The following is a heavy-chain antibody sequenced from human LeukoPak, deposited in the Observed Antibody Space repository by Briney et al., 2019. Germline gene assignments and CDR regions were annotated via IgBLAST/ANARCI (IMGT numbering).Heavy chain of an antibody. Sequence: GASVTVSCKASGGTFSSYAISWVRQAPGQGLEWMGGIIPIFGTANYAQKFQGRVTITADESTSTAYMELSSLRSEDTAVYYCAGIAAAGTGFDYWGQGTLVTVSS. J-gene: IGHJ4*02. CDR2: IIPIFGTA. D-gene: IGHD6-13*01. CDR3: AGIAAAGTGFDY. CDR1: GGTFSSYA. V-gene: IGHV1-69*13.